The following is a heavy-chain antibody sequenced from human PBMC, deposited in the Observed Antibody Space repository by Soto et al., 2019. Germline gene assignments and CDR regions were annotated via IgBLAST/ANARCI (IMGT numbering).Heavy chain of an antibody. V-gene: IGHV3-48*02. CDR1: GFTFSSYS. D-gene: IGHD6-19*01. J-gene: IGHJ4*02. CDR3: AREYSSGWYDYFDY. CDR2: ISSSSSTI. Sequence: GGSLRLSCAASGFTFSSYSMNWVRQAPGKGLEWVSYISSSSSTIYYADSVKGRFTISRDNAKNSLYLQMSSLRDEDTAVYYCAREYSSGWYDYFDYWGQGTLVTVSS.